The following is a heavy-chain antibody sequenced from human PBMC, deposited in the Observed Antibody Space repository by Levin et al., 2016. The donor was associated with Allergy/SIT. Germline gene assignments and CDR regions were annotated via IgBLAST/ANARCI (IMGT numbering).Heavy chain of an antibody. CDR2: LSNYSADK. D-gene: IGHD2/OR15-2a*01. J-gene: IGHJ4*02. V-gene: IGHV1-18*04. Sequence: ASVKVSCKASGYTFISHGITWVRQAPGQGLEWMGWLSNYSADKMYAQKIQGRLTMTTDTSTSTAYMELRSLRSDDTAVYYCARGGYHSNSDYWGQGTLVTVSS. CDR1: GYTFISHG. CDR3: ARGGYHSNSDY.